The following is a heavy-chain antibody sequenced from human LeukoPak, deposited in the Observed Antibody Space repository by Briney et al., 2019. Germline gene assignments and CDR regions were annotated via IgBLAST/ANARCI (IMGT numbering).Heavy chain of an antibody. CDR2: IKQDGSEK. J-gene: IGHJ3*02. CDR1: GFTFSSYW. V-gene: IGHV3-7*01. CDR3: ARDQYGSGIDAFDI. Sequence: GGSLRLSCAASGFTFSSYWMSWVRQAPGKGLEWVANIKQDGSEKYYVDSVKGRFTISRDNAKNSLYLHMNSLRAEDTAVYYCARDQYGSGIDAFDIWGQGTMVTVSS. D-gene: IGHD3-10*01.